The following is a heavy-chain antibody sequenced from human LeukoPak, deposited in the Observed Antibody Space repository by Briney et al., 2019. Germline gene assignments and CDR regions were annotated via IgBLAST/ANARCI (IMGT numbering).Heavy chain of an antibody. CDR1: GGSISSYY. J-gene: IGHJ3*02. Sequence: PSETLSLTCTVSGGSISSYYWSWIRQPAGKGLEWIGRIYTSGSTNYNPSLKSRVTMSVDTSKNQFSLKLSSVTAADTAVYYCARGTASYYYDSSGRLHNAFDIWGQGTMVTVSS. CDR2: IYTSGST. V-gene: IGHV4-4*07. D-gene: IGHD3-22*01. CDR3: ARGTASYYYDSSGRLHNAFDI.